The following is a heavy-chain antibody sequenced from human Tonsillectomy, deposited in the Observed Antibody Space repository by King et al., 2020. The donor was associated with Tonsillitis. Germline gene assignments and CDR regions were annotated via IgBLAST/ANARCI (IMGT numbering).Heavy chain of an antibody. CDR2: INSDGSDT. D-gene: IGHD3-10*01. CDR1: GFTFRSYW. Sequence: EVQLVESGGGLVQPGGSLRLSCAASGFTFRSYWMHWVRQAPGKGLVWVSRINSDGSDTNFADSVKGRFTISRDNAKNTLYLQMNSLRAEDTALYYCARAGRHDGFDIWGQGTMVTVSS. J-gene: IGHJ3*02. CDR3: ARAGRHDGFDI. V-gene: IGHV3-74*01.